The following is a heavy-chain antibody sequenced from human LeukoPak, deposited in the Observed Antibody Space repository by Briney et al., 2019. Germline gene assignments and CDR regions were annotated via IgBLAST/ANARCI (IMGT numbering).Heavy chain of an antibody. V-gene: IGHV4-61*08. Sequence: SETLSLTCTVSGGSFSSGDYYWSWIRQPPGKELEWIGYIYYSGSTNYDPSLKSRVTISVDTSKNQFSLKLSSVTAADTAVYYCARGTYYYDSSGSIPFDYWGQGTLVTVSS. D-gene: IGHD3-22*01. J-gene: IGHJ4*02. CDR3: ARGTYYYDSSGSIPFDY. CDR2: IYYSGST. CDR1: GGSFSSGDYY.